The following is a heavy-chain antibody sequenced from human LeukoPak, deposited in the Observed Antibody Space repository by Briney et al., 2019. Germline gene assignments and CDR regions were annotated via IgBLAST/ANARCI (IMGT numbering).Heavy chain of an antibody. CDR1: GFTFSSYA. D-gene: IGHD3-10*01. Sequence: HPGGSLRLSCVASGFTFSSYAMSWVRQAPGKGLEWVSAISGSGGSTYYADSVKGRFTISRDNSKNTLYLQMNSLRAEDTAVYYCARDLLGPVRGVMEGNWFDPWGQGTLVTVSS. CDR2: ISGSGGST. CDR3: ARDLLGPVRGVMEGNWFDP. J-gene: IGHJ5*02. V-gene: IGHV3-23*01.